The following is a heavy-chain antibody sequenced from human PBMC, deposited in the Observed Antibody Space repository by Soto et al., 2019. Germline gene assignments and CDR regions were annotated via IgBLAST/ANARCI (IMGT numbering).Heavy chain of an antibody. CDR2: IYWDDDK. CDR1: GFSLKTGGVG. D-gene: IGHD3-16*01. Sequence: QFTLMESGPTLVQPTQTLTLTCTFSGFSLKTGGVGVGWIRQPPGKALEWLALIYWDDDKRYSPSLRNRLTMTKDTSRHQVVLTMTNMDPVDTGSYYCAHIEISDGGIARDDAFDVWGQGTMVTVSS. V-gene: IGHV2-5*02. CDR3: AHIEISDGGIARDDAFDV. J-gene: IGHJ3*01.